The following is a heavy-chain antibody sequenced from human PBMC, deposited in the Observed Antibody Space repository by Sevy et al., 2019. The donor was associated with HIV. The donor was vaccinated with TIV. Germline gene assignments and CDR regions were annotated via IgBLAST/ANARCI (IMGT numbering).Heavy chain of an antibody. Sequence: GGSLRLSCVASGFTFSNYVMTWVHQTPGKGLEWVSGIGHNGDNTHHAGSVKGRFSISRDNSKNTLDLQMNSLRAEDTAVYYCAKGVRLGGPIYYGMDVWGQGTTVTVSS. CDR3: AKGVRLGGPIYYGMDV. D-gene: IGHD3-10*02. CDR1: GFTFSNYV. V-gene: IGHV3-23*01. CDR2: IGHNGDNT. J-gene: IGHJ6*02.